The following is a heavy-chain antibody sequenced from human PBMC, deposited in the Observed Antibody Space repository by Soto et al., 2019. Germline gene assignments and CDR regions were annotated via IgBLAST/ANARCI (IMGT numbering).Heavy chain of an antibody. D-gene: IGHD3-9*01. CDR1: GYSFIDYY. J-gene: IGHJ4*02. V-gene: IGHV1-2*02. CDR2: ISPKSGGT. Sequence: GPSVKVSCKASGYSFIDYYIHWVRQAPGQGFEWMGRISPKSGGTNYAQKFEGRVTMTWDTSLNTAYMELSSLKSDDTAVYYCARPPGYISDWYYFDLWGQGTRVTVSS. CDR3: ARPPGYISDWYYFDL.